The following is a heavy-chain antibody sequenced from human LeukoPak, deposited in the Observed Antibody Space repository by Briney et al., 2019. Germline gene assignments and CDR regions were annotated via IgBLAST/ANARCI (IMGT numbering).Heavy chain of an antibody. CDR3: AREGGVYGSGSDFDY. V-gene: IGHV4-39*07. D-gene: IGHD3-10*01. J-gene: IGHJ4*02. CDR1: GGSISSTNYY. CDR2: TYYSGRT. Sequence: NPSETLSLTCIVSGGSISSTNYYWGWIRQPPGKGLECIGSTYYSGRTYYKPSLKSRVTISVDTSKNQFSLKLSSVTAADTAVYYCAREGGVYGSGSDFDYWGQGTLVTVSS.